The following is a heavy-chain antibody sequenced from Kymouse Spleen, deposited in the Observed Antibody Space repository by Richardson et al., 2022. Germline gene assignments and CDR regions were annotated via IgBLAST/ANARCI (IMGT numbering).Heavy chain of an antibody. CDR1: GFTFSSYG. CDR3: ARDEGPPDYSNYFDY. CDR2: IWYDGSNK. D-gene: IGHD4-11,IGHD4-11*01. Sequence: QVQLVESGGGVVQPGRSLRLSCAASGFTFSSYGMHWVRQAPGKGLEWVAVIWYDGSNKYYADSVKGRFTISRDNSKNTLYLQMNSLRAEDTAVYYCARDEGPPDYSNYFDYWGQGTLVTVSS. V-gene: IGHV3-33*01. J-gene: IGHJ4*02.